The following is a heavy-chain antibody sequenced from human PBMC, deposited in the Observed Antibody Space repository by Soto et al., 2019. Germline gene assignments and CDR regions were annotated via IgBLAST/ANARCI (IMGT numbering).Heavy chain of an antibody. J-gene: IGHJ5*02. CDR3: ARDRGVHCSGGSCYSGWLDP. V-gene: IGHV1-18*04. Sequence: ASVKVSCKASGYTFTSYGISWVRQAPGQGLEWMGWISACNGNTNYAQKLQGRVTMTTDTSTSTAYMELRSLRSDDTAVYYCARDRGVHCSGGSCYSGWLDPRGQGTLVTVSS. CDR1: GYTFTSYG. D-gene: IGHD2-15*01. CDR2: ISACNGNT.